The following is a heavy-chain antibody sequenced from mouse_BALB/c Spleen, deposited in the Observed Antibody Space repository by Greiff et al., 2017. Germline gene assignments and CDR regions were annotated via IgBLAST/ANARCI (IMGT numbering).Heavy chain of an antibody. V-gene: IGHV14-3*02. CDR3: ARFEDMITTEFAY. CDR2: IDPANGNT. J-gene: IGHJ3*01. CDR1: GFNIKDTY. D-gene: IGHD2-4*01. Sequence: EVQLQQSGAELVKPGASVKLSCTASGFNIKDTYMHWVKQRPEQGLEWIGRIDPANGNTKYDPKFQGKATITADTSSNTAYLQLSSLTSEDTAVYYCARFEDMITTEFAYWGQGTLVTVSA.